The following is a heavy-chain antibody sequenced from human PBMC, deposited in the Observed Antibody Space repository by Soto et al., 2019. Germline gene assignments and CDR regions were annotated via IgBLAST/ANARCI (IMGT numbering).Heavy chain of an antibody. CDR2: ISSAGDYT. CDR1: GFTFRIYY. Sequence: GGSLRLSCAASGFTFRIYYMTWVRQAPGEGLEWISYISSAGDYTDYADSVKGRFTISRDNARNSLFLQMNSLRVEDTAVYYCVGADWNVDYWGRGTLVTVSS. CDR3: VGADWNVDY. D-gene: IGHD1-1*01. J-gene: IGHJ4*02. V-gene: IGHV3-11*06.